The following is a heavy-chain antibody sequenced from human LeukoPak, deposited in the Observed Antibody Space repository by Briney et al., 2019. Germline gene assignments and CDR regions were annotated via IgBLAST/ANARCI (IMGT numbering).Heavy chain of an antibody. CDR1: GYTFTSYY. Sequence: ASVKVSCKASGYTFTSYYMHWVRQAPGQGLEWMGIINPSGGSTSYAQKFQGRVTMTRDTSTSTVYVELSSLRSEDTAVYYCARDNKEQQLVQGAFDIWGQGTMVTVFS. CDR2: INPSGGST. V-gene: IGHV1-46*01. CDR3: ARDNKEQQLVQGAFDI. D-gene: IGHD6-13*01. J-gene: IGHJ3*02.